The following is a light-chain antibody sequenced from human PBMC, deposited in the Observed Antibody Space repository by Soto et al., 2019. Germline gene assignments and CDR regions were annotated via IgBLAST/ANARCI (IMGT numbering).Light chain of an antibody. V-gene: IGKV3-15*01. CDR3: QQYNDWPPKYT. CDR1: QSVSSN. CDR2: DAS. J-gene: IGKJ2*01. Sequence: EIVMMQSPATLSVSPGERATLSCRASQSVSSNLAWYQQKPGQAPRLLIYDASTRATGVPARFSGSGSGTEFTLTISSLQSEDFAVYYCQQYNDWPPKYTFGQGTKLEIK.